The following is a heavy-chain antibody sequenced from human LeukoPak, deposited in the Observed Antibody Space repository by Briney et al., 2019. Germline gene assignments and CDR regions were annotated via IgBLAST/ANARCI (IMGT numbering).Heavy chain of an antibody. V-gene: IGHV3-21*01. CDR2: ISSSSSYI. CDR3: ARDPFSYYYDSSGYYLDAFDI. J-gene: IGHJ3*02. D-gene: IGHD3-22*01. CDR1: GFTFSSYS. Sequence: GGSLRLSCAASGFTFSSYSMNWVRQAPGKGLEWVSSISSSSSYIYYADSVKGRFIISRDNAKNSLYLQMNSLRAEDTAVYYCARDPFSYYYDSSGYYLDAFDIWGQGTMVTVSS.